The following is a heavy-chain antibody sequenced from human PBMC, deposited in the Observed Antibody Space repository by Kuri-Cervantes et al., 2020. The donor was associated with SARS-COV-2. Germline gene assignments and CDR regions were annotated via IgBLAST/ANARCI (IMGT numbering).Heavy chain of an antibody. Sequence: SETLSLTCAVSGYSISSGYYWGWIRQPPGKGLEWIGSIYHSGSTYYNPSLKSRVTISVDTSKNQFSLKLSSVTAADTAVYYCARDSVATIEGYYYYYMDVWGKGTTVTVSS. CDR3: ARDSVATIEGYYYYYMDV. D-gene: IGHD5-12*01. V-gene: IGHV4-38-2*02. CDR1: GYSISSGYY. CDR2: IYHSGST. J-gene: IGHJ6*03.